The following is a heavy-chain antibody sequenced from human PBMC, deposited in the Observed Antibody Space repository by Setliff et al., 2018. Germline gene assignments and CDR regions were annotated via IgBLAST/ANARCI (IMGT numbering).Heavy chain of an antibody. CDR3: ARAVSGWYGFDP. V-gene: IGHV4-59*11. D-gene: IGHD6-19*01. Sequence: ETLSLTCTVSGGSISSHYWSWIRQPPGKGLEWIGYIYYSGSTNYNPSLKSRVTISVDTSKNQFSLKLSSVTAADTAVYYCARAVSGWYGFDPWGQGTLVTVSS. J-gene: IGHJ5*02. CDR1: GGSISSHY. CDR2: IYYSGST.